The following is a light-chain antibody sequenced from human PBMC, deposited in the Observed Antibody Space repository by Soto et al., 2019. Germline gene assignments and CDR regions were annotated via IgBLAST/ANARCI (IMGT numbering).Light chain of an antibody. CDR3: QQSFSALFT. CDR2: GAS. CDR1: QTIHTY. V-gene: IGKV1-39*01. Sequence: DIQMIQSPSSLSAFVGDRVSITCRASQTIHTYVNWYQQKPGKAPRLLIYGASTLQRGVPARFSGSGSGTDFTLSISSLLPVDSATYYCQQSFSALFTFGQGTRLEIK. J-gene: IGKJ5*01.